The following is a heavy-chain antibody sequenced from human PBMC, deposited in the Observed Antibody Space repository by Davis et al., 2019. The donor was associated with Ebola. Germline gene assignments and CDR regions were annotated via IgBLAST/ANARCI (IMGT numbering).Heavy chain of an antibody. CDR2: ISWNSDTI. D-gene: IGHD6-19*01. Sequence: SLKISCAASGFQFDDYVMHWVRLAPGKGLEWVSGISWNSDTIGYAQSVKGRFTISRDNAKNSLYLQMNSLRAEDTAVYYCGRRAGWDWGQGTLVTVSS. J-gene: IGHJ4*02. CDR1: GFQFDDYV. V-gene: IGHV3-9*01. CDR3: GRRAGWD.